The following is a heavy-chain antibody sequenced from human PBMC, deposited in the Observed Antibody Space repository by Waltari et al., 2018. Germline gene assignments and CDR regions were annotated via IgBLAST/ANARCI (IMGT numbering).Heavy chain of an antibody. CDR2: INHSGST. Sequence: QVQLQQWGAGLLKPSETLSLTCAVYGGSFSGYYWSWIRQPPGKGLEWIGEINHSGSTNSTPSLKSRVTISVDTSKNQFSLKLSSVTAADTAVYYCARTRYCTNGVCSPTGGAAEYFQHWGQDTLVTVSS. D-gene: IGHD2-8*01. J-gene: IGHJ1*01. CDR1: GGSFSGYY. CDR3: ARTRYCTNGVCSPTGGAAEYFQH. V-gene: IGHV4-34*01.